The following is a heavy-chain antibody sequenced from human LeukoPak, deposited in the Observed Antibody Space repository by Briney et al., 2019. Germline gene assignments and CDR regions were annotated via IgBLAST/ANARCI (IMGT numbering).Heavy chain of an antibody. V-gene: IGHV4-59*01. D-gene: IGHD6-13*01. CDR1: GGSISSYY. CDR2: IYYSGST. Sequence: SETLSLTCTVSGGSISSYYWSWIRQPPGKGLEWIGYIYYSGSTNYNPSLKSRVTMSVDTSKNQFSLKLSSVTAADTAVYYCARNHGIAAAGQDYWGQGTLVTVSS. J-gene: IGHJ4*02. CDR3: ARNHGIAAAGQDY.